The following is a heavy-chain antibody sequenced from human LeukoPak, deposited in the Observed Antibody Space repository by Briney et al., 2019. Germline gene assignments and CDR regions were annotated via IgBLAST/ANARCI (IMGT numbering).Heavy chain of an antibody. CDR2: INHSGST. D-gene: IGHD6-19*01. CDR3: ARGRYPLYSSGRGQGPFLSYFDY. V-gene: IGHV4-34*01. Sequence: PSETLSLTCAVYGGSFSGYYWSWIRQPPGKGLEWIGEINHSGSTNYNPSLKSRVTISVDTSKNQFSLKLSSVTAADTAVYYCARGRYPLYSSGRGQGPFLSYFDYWGQGTLVTVSS. CDR1: GGSFSGYY. J-gene: IGHJ4*02.